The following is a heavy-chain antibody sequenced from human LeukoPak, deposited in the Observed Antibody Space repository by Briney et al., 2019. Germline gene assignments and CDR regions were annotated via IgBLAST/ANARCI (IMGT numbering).Heavy chain of an antibody. V-gene: IGHV4-39*01. Sequence: SETLSLTCTVSGGSISSSSYYWGWIRQPPGKGLEWIGSIYYSGSTYYNPSLKSRVTISVDTSKNQFSLKLSSVTAADTALYYCATLYSGIYSKHFDYWGQGTLVTVSS. J-gene: IGHJ4*02. D-gene: IGHD1-26*01. CDR2: IYYSGST. CDR3: ATLYSGIYSKHFDY. CDR1: GGSISSSSYY.